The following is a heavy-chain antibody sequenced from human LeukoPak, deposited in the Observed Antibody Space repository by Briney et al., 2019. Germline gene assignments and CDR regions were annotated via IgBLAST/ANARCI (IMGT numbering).Heavy chain of an antibody. V-gene: IGHV4-34*01. CDR3: ARQGRYMAAAGTPNFDY. CDR1: GGSFSGYY. J-gene: IGHJ4*02. Sequence: PSETLSLTCAVYGGSFSGYYWSWIRQPPGKGLEWIGEIYHSGSTNYNPSFKSRVTISLDTSKNQFSLRLSSVTAADTAVYYCARQGRYMAAAGTPNFDYWGQGTLVTVSS. CDR2: IYHSGST. D-gene: IGHD6-13*01.